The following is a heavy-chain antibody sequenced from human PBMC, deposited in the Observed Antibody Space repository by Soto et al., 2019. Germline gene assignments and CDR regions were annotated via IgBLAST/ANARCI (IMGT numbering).Heavy chain of an antibody. V-gene: IGHV1-69*13. CDR2: IIPIFGTA. CDR1: GGTFSSYA. CDR3: AREVIVVVPAAKGWFDP. D-gene: IGHD2-2*01. Sequence: GASVKVSWKASGGTFSSYAISWVRQAPGQGLGWMGGIIPIFGTANYAQKFQGRVTITAHESTSTAYMELSSVRSEDTAEYYCAREVIVVVPAAKGWFDPWGQGTLVTVSS. J-gene: IGHJ5*02.